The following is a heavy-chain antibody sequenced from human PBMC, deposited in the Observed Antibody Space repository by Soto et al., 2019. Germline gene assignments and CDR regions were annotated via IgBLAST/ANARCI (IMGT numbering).Heavy chain of an antibody. Sequence: GGSLRLSCTASGFTFNSYKMNWVRQAPGKGLEWVSSIDSRSNYIYYADSVRGRFTISRDNAKYSLYLQMNSLRAEDTAVYYCASAYYDSTGYYHDAFDICGQGTMVTV. CDR2: IDSRSNYI. CDR3: ASAYYDSTGYYHDAFDI. V-gene: IGHV3-21*01. CDR1: GFTFNSYK. D-gene: IGHD3-22*01. J-gene: IGHJ3*02.